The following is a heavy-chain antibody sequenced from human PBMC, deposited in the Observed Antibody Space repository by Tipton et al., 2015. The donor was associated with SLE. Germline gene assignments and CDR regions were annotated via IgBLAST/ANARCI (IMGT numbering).Heavy chain of an antibody. CDR3: AREQQRVPGTFDI. D-gene: IGHD6-13*01. Sequence: TLSLTCTVSGVSISSRTYYWGWIRQPPGKGLEWIGSMYYSGNTYYNPSLKTRVTISVDTSKNQFSLKLSSVTAADTAVYYCAREQQRVPGTFDIWGQGTMVTVSS. J-gene: IGHJ3*02. CDR2: MYYSGNT. CDR1: GVSISSRTYY. V-gene: IGHV4-39*07.